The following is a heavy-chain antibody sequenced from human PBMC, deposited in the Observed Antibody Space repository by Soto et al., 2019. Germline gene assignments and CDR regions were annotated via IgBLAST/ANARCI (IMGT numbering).Heavy chain of an antibody. CDR1: GGTFSSYT. CDR3: ASPPTTVTTSWDDAFDI. V-gene: IGHV1-69*02. Sequence: QVQLVQSGAEVKKPGSSVEVSCKASGGTFSSYTISWVRQAPGQGLEWMGRIIPILGIANYAQKFQGRVTITADKSTSTAYMELSSLRSEDTAVYYCASPPTTVTTSWDDAFDIWGQGTMVTVSS. D-gene: IGHD4-17*01. CDR2: IIPILGIA. J-gene: IGHJ3*02.